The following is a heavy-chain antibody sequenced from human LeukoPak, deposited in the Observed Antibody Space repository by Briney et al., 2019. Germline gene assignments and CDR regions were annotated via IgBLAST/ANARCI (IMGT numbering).Heavy chain of an antibody. CDR3: ARVPYYDFWSGPGYFDY. CDR1: GLTFSSYS. CDR2: ISGSSSTI. Sequence: PGGSLRLSCAASGLTFSSYSMNWVRQAPGKGLEWVSYISGSSSTIYYADSVKGRFTISRDNSENTLYLQMNSLRVEDTAVYYCARVPYYDFWSGPGYFDYWGQGTLVTVSS. D-gene: IGHD3-3*01. J-gene: IGHJ4*02. V-gene: IGHV3-48*01.